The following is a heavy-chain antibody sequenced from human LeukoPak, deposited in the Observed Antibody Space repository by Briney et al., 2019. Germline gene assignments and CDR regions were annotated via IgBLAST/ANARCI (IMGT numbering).Heavy chain of an antibody. Sequence: SANVSCKASGGTFSSYAISWVRQAPGQGLEWMGGIIPIFGTANYAQKFQGRVTITADESTSTAYMELSSLRSEDTAVYYCARDNSITIFGVVVDPISYYYGMDVWGQGTTVTVSS. J-gene: IGHJ6*02. CDR2: IIPIFGTA. V-gene: IGHV1-69*13. CDR1: GGTFSSYA. CDR3: ARDNSITIFGVVVDPISYYYGMDV. D-gene: IGHD3-3*01.